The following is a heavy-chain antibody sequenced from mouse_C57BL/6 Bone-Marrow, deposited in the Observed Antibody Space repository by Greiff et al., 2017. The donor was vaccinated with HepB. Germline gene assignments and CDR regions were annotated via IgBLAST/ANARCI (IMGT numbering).Heavy chain of an antibody. CDR1: GYTFTSYW. CDR2: IHTNSGST. V-gene: IGHV1-64*01. CDR3: ARLAYYGSSPNV. J-gene: IGHJ1*03. Sequence: QVQLQQPGAELVKPGASVKLSCKASGYTFTSYWMHWVKQRPGQCLEWIGMIHTNSGSTNYNEKFKSKATLTVDKSSSTAYMQLSSLRSEDSAVYYCARLAYYGSSPNVCVTGTTVTVSS. D-gene: IGHD1-1*01.